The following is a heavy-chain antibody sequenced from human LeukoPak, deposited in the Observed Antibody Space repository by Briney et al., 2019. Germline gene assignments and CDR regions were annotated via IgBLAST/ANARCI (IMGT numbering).Heavy chain of an antibody. Sequence: GGSLRLSCAASGFTFRGFLMSWVRQIPGKGLEWVANIKRDGSEKYYADALKGRFTISRDNTKNSLSLQMNSLIVEDTAVYYCASTTDYYYYGMDVWGQGTTVTVSS. CDR1: GFTFRGFL. J-gene: IGHJ6*02. CDR2: IKRDGSEK. V-gene: IGHV3-7*01. D-gene: IGHD4-11*01. CDR3: ASTTDYYYYGMDV.